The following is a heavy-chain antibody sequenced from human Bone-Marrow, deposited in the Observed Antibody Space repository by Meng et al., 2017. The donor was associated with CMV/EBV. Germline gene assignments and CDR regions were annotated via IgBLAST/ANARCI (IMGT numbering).Heavy chain of an antibody. D-gene: IGHD2-15*01. J-gene: IGHJ4*02. CDR2: IYYSGST. CDR1: GGSISSYY. V-gene: IGHV4-59*01. CDR3: ARALEVDYFDY. Sequence: GSLRLSCTVSGGSISSYYWSWIRQPPGKGLEWIGYIYYSGSTNYNPSLKSRVTISGDTSKTQFSLKLSSVNAADTAVYYCARALEVDYFDYWGQGTLVTVSS.